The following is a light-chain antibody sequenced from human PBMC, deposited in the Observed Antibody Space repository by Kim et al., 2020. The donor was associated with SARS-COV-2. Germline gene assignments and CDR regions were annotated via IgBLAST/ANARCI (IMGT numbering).Light chain of an antibody. CDR2: GAS. J-gene: IGKJ2*03. CDR1: QSVSSSY. V-gene: IGKV3-20*01. CDR3: QQYGSSPYS. Sequence: LAPGEGATLSCRASQSVSSSYLAWYQQKPGQAPRLLIYGASSRATGIPDRFSGSGSGTDFTLTISRLEPEDFAVYYCQQYGSSPYSFGQGTKLEI.